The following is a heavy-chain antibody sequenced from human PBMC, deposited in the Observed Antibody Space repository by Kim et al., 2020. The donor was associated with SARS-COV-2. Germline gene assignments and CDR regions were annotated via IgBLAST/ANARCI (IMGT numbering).Heavy chain of an antibody. CDR1: GFTFSSYA. CDR3: AKGPYCSGGSCVLLAFDY. J-gene: IGHJ4*02. V-gene: IGHV3-23*01. D-gene: IGHD2-15*01. CDR2: ISGSGGST. Sequence: GGSLRLSCAASGFTFSSYAMSWVRQAPGKGLEWVSAISGSGGSTYYADSVKGRFTISRDNSKNTLYLQMNSLRAEDTAVYYCAKGPYCSGGSCVLLAFDYWGQGTLVTVSS.